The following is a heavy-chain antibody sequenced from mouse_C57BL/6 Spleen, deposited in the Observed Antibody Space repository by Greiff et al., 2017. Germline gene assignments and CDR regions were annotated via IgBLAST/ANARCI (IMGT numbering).Heavy chain of an antibody. CDR3: ARALTRTDFDD. V-gene: IGHV1-69*01. J-gene: IGHJ2*01. CDR1: GYTFTSYW. Sequence: QVQLKQPGAELVMPGASVKLSCKASGYTFTSYWMHWVKQRPGQGLEWIGEIDPSDGYTTYTQKFKGKSTLTVDKSSSTAYLQLSSLTSEDSAVYYCARALTRTDFDDWGPVTTLTVSS. D-gene: IGHD4-1*01. CDR2: IDPSDGYT.